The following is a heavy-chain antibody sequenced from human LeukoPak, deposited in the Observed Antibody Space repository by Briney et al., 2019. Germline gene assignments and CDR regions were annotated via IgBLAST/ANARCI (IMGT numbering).Heavy chain of an antibody. Sequence: ASVKVSCKASGYTFTSYGISWVRQAPGQGLEWMGWISAYNGNTNYAQKLQGRVTMTTDTSTSTAYMELRSLRSDDTAVYYCARAAVSRVAVAGDFDYWGQGTLVTVSS. CDR1: GYTFTSYG. J-gene: IGHJ4*02. D-gene: IGHD6-19*01. CDR3: ARAAVSRVAVAGDFDY. CDR2: ISAYNGNT. V-gene: IGHV1-18*01.